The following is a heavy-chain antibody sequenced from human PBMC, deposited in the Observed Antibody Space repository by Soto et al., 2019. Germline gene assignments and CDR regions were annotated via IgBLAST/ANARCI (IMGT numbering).Heavy chain of an antibody. D-gene: IGHD2-15*01. J-gene: IGHJ4*02. CDR1: GGSFSGYY. Sequence: PSETLSLTCAVYGGSFSGYYWSWIRQPPGKGLEWIGEINHSGSTNYNPSLKSRVTISVDTSKNQFSLKLSSVTAADTAVYYCARVLGRNAATRALNDYWGQGTLVTVSS. V-gene: IGHV4-34*01. CDR3: ARVLGRNAATRALNDY. CDR2: INHSGST.